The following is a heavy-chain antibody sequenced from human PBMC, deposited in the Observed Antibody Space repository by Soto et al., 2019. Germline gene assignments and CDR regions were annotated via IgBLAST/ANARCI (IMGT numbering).Heavy chain of an antibody. CDR2: ISSSSSYI. D-gene: IGHD6-19*01. Sequence: GGSLRLSCAASGFTFSSYSMNWVRQAPGKGLEWVSSISSSSSYIYYADSMKGRFTISRDNAKNSLYLQMNSLRAEDTAVYYCAREAGPYDAFDIWGQGTMVTVSS. J-gene: IGHJ3*02. CDR1: GFTFSSYS. CDR3: AREAGPYDAFDI. V-gene: IGHV3-21*01.